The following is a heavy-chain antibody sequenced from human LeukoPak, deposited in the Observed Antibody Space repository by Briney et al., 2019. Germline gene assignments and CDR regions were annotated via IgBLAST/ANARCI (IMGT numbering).Heavy chain of an antibody. Sequence: SETLSLTCAIYGGSFSGYYWSWIRQPPGKGLEWIGEINHSGSTNYNPSLKSRVTISVDTSKNQFSLKLSSVTAADTAVYYCARGWAALTNDAFDIWGQGTMVTVSS. D-gene: IGHD1-14*01. J-gene: IGHJ3*02. CDR3: ARGWAALTNDAFDI. CDR2: INHSGST. V-gene: IGHV4-34*01. CDR1: GGSFSGYY.